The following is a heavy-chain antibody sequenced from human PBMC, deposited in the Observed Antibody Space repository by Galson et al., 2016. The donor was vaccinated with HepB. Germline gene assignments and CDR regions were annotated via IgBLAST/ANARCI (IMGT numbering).Heavy chain of an antibody. CDR3: TTDNDDSGGDGDFDY. Sequence: SLSLSCAASGISFTGVWMSWVRQAPGKGPKWVGRITNKAAGATAHYAAFVKGRFTISRDDSKSTLYLQMNSLKTEDTAVYFCTTDNDDSGGDGDFDYWGQGTLVTVSS. V-gene: IGHV3-15*05. D-gene: IGHD2-21*01. J-gene: IGHJ4*02. CDR1: GISFTGVW. CDR2: ITNKAAGATA.